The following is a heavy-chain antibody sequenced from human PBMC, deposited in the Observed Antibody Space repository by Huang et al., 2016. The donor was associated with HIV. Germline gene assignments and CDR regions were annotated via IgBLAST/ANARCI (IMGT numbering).Heavy chain of an antibody. J-gene: IGHJ4*02. CDR2: IYYRWST. CDR1: GGSIRSDNYY. D-gene: IGHD3-10*01. Sequence: QLQLQESGPGLVKPSETLSLTCTVSGGSIRSDNYYWGWIRQPPGKGLEWIGSIYYRWSTYYNPSIKSRVTITVDTSKNQFSLKMRSVTAADTAVYYCARLPGSITMIRGVITDPYWGQGTLVTVSS. CDR3: ARLPGSITMIRGVITDPY. V-gene: IGHV4-39*01.